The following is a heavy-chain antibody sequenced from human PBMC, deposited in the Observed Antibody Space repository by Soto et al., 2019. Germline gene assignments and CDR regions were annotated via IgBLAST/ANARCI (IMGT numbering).Heavy chain of an antibody. Sequence: SETLSLTCAVPGGSISSGGYFWSWIRQPPGKGLEWIGYIYHSGSTYYNPSLKSRVTISVDRSKNQFSLKLSSVTAADTAVYYSARGLEPWGQGTLVTVSS. CDR2: IYHSGST. J-gene: IGHJ5*02. CDR3: ARGLEP. V-gene: IGHV4-30-2*01. CDR1: GGSISSGGYF.